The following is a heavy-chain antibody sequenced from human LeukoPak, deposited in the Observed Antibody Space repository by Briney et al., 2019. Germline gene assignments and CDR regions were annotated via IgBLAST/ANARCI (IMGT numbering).Heavy chain of an antibody. CDR3: ASDDYGSGTAPLPKLDY. Sequence: SETLSLTCTVSGGSISSGGYYWSWIRQPPGKGLEWIGEINHSGSTNYNPSLKSRVTISVDTSKNQFSLKLSSVTAADTAVYYCASDDYGSGTAPLPKLDYWGQGTLVTVSS. CDR1: GGSISSGGYY. CDR2: INHSGST. J-gene: IGHJ4*02. V-gene: IGHV4-39*07. D-gene: IGHD3-10*01.